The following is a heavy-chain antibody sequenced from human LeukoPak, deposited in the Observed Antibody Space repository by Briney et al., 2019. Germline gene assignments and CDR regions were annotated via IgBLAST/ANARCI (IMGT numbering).Heavy chain of an antibody. CDR1: GFTFITYA. J-gene: IGHJ4*02. CDR3: AKEGEGHITMKALLTRDLDY. CDR2: ISNTGGST. Sequence: GGSLRLSCAASGFTFITYAMTWVRQAPGKGLEWVSAISNTGGSTYYADSVRGRFTISRDNSKNTLYLQMNSLRAEDTAVYYCAKEGEGHITMKALLTRDLDYWGQGTLVTVSS. D-gene: IGHD3-22*01. V-gene: IGHV3-23*01.